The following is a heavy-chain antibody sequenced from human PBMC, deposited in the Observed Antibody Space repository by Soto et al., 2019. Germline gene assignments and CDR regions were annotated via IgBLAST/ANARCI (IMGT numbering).Heavy chain of an antibody. CDR3: ARAVVAYDGSGSYYSQFEY. V-gene: IGHV4-59*01. J-gene: IGHJ4*01. Sequence: KPSETLSLTCSVSGDSIDDYYWSWIRQSPGKGLEWIGYIYYSGSTNYNPSLKSRPSISVDTSKNQFSLKLSSVTAADTAVYYCARAVVAYDGSGSYYSQFEYWGRGTLVTVSS. D-gene: IGHD3-10*01. CDR2: IYYSGST. CDR1: GDSIDDYY.